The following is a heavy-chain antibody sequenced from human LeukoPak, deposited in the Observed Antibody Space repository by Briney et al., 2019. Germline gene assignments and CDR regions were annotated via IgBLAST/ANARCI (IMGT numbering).Heavy chain of an antibody. CDR1: GFTFSDYY. Sequence: PGGSLRLSCAASGFTFSDYYMSWIRQAPGKGLEWVSFIADTIYYADSVKGRFTISRDNAKNSLYLQMNSLRAEDTAVYYCARDPSGWYFVDYWGQGTLVTVSS. J-gene: IGHJ4*02. CDR2: IADTI. D-gene: IGHD6-19*01. CDR3: ARDPSGWYFVDY. V-gene: IGHV3-11*04.